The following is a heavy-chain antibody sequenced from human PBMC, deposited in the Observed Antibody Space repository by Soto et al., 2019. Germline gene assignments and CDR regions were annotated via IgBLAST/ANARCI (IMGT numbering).Heavy chain of an antibody. CDR1: GFTFSSYA. CDR2: ISGSGGST. J-gene: IGHJ4*02. D-gene: IGHD1-26*01. Sequence: EVQLLESGGGLVQPGGSLRLSCAASGFTFSSYAMSWVRQAPGKGLEWVAAISGSGGSTYYADSVKGRFTISRDNSKTTLYLQMNSLRAEDTAVYYCAKAHGKWEVRSHFDYWGQGTLVTVSS. CDR3: AKAHGKWEVRSHFDY. V-gene: IGHV3-23*01.